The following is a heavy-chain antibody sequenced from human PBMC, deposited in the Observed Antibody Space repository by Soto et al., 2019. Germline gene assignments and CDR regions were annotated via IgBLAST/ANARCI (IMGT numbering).Heavy chain of an antibody. CDR2: INAGNGNT. D-gene: IGHD6-19*01. CDR1: GYTFTSYA. V-gene: IGHV1-3*01. CDR3: ARGSTVAGTFDY. J-gene: IGHJ4*02. Sequence: ASVKVSCEASGYTFTSYAMHWVRQAPGQRLEWMGWINAGNGNTKYSQKFQGRVTITRDTSASTAYMELSSLRSEDTAVYYCARGSTVAGTFDYWGQGTLVTVSS.